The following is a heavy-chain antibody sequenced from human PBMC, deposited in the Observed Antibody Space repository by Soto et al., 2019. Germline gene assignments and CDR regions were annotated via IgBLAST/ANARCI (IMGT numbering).Heavy chain of an antibody. CDR2: INHSGST. CDR3: ARGNIVVVPAAINV. D-gene: IGHD2-2*02. CDR1: GGSFSGYY. Sequence: SETLSLTCAVYGGSFSGYYWSWIRQPPGKGLEWIGEINHSGSTNYNPSLKSRVTISVDTSKNQFSLKLSSVTAADTAVYYCARGNIVVVPAAINVWGKGTTVTVSS. V-gene: IGHV4-34*01. J-gene: IGHJ6*04.